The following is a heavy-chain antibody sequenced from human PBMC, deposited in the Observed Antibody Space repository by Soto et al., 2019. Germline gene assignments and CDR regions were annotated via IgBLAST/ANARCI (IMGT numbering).Heavy chain of an antibody. CDR1: GGSISSGGYY. CDR3: AGSDYYDTSGYYYRVDY. Sequence: QVQLQESGPGLVKPSQTLSLTCTVSGGSISSGGYYWSWIRQHPGKGLEWIGYIYYSGSTYYNLSLKSRVTISEDTSKNQFSLKLTSVTAADTAVYYCAGSDYYDTSGYYYRVDYWGQGTLVTVSS. D-gene: IGHD3-22*01. V-gene: IGHV4-31*03. CDR2: IYYSGST. J-gene: IGHJ4*02.